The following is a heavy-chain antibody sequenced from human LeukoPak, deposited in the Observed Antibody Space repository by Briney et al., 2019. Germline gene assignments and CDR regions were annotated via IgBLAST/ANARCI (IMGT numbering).Heavy chain of an antibody. J-gene: IGHJ4*02. CDR3: GRSGGSSSWYAEPIRLDY. CDR1: GGSISTYY. V-gene: IGHV4-59*01. D-gene: IGHD6-13*01. CDR2: NYYSGST. Sequence: SSGTLSLTCTVSGGSISTYYWSWIRQPPAKGLEWIGYNYYSGSTNYNPSLKGRVTISVDTSKNQFSLKLSSVTAADTAVYYCGRSGGSSSWYAEPIRLDYWGQGTLVTVSS.